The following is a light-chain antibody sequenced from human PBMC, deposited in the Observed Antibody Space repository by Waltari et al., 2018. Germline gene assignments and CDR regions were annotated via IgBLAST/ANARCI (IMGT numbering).Light chain of an antibody. CDR1: QSVRNN. V-gene: IGKV3-15*01. CDR2: GAS. Sequence: EIVMTQSPATLSVSPGERATLSCRASQSVRNNLAWYQQKPGQAPRLLSYGASTRVTGIPARFSGSGSGTEFTLTISSLQSEDFAVYYCQQYNNWPPWTFGQGTKVEIK. CDR3: QQYNNWPPWT. J-gene: IGKJ1*01.